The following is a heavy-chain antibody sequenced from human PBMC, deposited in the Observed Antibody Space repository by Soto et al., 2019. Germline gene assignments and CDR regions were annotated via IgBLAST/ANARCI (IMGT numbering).Heavy chain of an antibody. CDR3: ASAAYGDYYFDY. CDR1: GFTFSSYS. D-gene: IGHD4-17*01. V-gene: IGHV3-48*01. Sequence: GGSLRLSCAASGFTFSSYSMNWVRQAPGKGLEWVSYISTSSSTMYYADSVKGRFTISRDNAKNSLYLHMNSLRAEDTAVYYCASAAYGDYYFDYWGQGTLVTVSS. CDR2: ISTSSSTM. J-gene: IGHJ4*02.